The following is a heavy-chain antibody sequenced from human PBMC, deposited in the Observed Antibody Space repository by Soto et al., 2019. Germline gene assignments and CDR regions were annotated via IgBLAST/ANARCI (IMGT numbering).Heavy chain of an antibody. V-gene: IGHV1-69*13. J-gene: IGHJ6*02. CDR1: GGTFSSYA. CDR3: ARDGYSIAARSVSGGMDV. D-gene: IGHD6-6*01. CDR2: IIPIFGTA. Sequence: GASVKVSCKASGGTFSSYAISWVRQAPGQGLEWMGGIIPIFGTANYAQKFQGRVTITADESTSTAYMELSSLRSEDTAVYYCARDGYSIAARSVSGGMDVWGQGTTVTVSS.